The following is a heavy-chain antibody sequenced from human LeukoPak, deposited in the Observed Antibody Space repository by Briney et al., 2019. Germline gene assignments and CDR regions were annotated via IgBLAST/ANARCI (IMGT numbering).Heavy chain of an antibody. Sequence: GGSLRLSCAASGFTFSNAWMSWVRQAPGKGLEWVGRVKSKTDGGTTDYAAPVKGRFTISRDDSKNTLYLQMNSLKTEDTAVYYCPTEFPTLVSGKFDYWAQGPLVTVSS. CDR3: PTEFPTLVSGKFDY. CDR2: VKSKTDGGTT. V-gene: IGHV3-15*01. D-gene: IGHD3-10*01. CDR1: GFTFSNAW. J-gene: IGHJ4*02.